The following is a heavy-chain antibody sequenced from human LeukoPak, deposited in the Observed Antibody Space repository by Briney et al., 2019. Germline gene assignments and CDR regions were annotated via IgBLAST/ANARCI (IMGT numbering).Heavy chain of an antibody. V-gene: IGHV3-15*01. CDR3: TTQSHMDV. CDR1: GFTFSNAW. CDR2: IKKKTDGETT. J-gene: IGHJ6*03. Sequence: GGSLRLSCAASGFTFSNAWMSWVRQAPGKGPEWVGRIKKKTDGETTDYAAPVKGRFIISRDDSKNTLYLQMNSLKTADTAVYYRTTQSHMDVWGKGTTVTVSS.